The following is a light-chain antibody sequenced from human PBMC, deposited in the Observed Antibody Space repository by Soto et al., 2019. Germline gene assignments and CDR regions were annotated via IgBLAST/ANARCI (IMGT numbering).Light chain of an antibody. V-gene: IGKV3-20*01. CDR3: QQYCSSPPEHRIA. Sequence: EIVLTQSPGTLSLSPGERATLSCRASQSVSSSYLAWYQQKPGQAPRLLIYGASSRATGIPDRFSGSGSGTDFTLTISRLEPEDFAVYYCQQYCSSPPEHRIAFGQGTKLEIK. J-gene: IGKJ2*01. CDR1: QSVSSSY. CDR2: GAS.